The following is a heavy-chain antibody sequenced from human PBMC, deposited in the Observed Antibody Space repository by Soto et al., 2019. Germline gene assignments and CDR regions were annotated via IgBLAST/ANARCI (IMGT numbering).Heavy chain of an antibody. Sequence: GGLRLSCAASGFTFSSYWMSWVRQAPGKGLEWAANIKQDGREKYYVNSMKGRFTISRDNAKNSLYLQMNSLRAEDTAIYYCARHVATWFDPWGQGTLVTVSS. D-gene: IGHD1-26*01. CDR1: GFTFSSYW. CDR2: IKQDGREK. J-gene: IGHJ5*02. CDR3: ARHVATWFDP. V-gene: IGHV3-7*01.